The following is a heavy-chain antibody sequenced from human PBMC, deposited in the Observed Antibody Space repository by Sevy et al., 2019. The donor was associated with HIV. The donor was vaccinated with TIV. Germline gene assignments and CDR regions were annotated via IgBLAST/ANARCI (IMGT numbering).Heavy chain of an antibody. J-gene: IGHJ4*02. CDR2: IKEDGSET. Sequence: GGSLRLSCSASGFSLSDHWMNWVRQAPGMGLEWVAIIKEDGSETFYVDSVNGRFSISRDNAKNSVYLQMNSLRVEDTAVYYCARGAGWAIDYWGQGTLATVSS. CDR3: ARGAGWAIDY. V-gene: IGHV3-7*01. CDR1: GFSLSDHW. D-gene: IGHD6-19*01.